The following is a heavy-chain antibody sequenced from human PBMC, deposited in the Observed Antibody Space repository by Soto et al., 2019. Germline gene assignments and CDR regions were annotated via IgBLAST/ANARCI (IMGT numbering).Heavy chain of an antibody. J-gene: IGHJ3*02. CDR2: ISAYNGNT. Sequence: ASVKVSCKASGYTFTSYGISWVRQAPGQGLEWMGWISAYNGNTNYAQKLQGRVTMTTDTSTSTAYMELRSLRSDDTAVYYCARKLSDYYGSGSYGAFDIWGQGTMVTVSS. V-gene: IGHV1-18*01. CDR1: GYTFTSYG. CDR3: ARKLSDYYGSGSYGAFDI. D-gene: IGHD3-10*01.